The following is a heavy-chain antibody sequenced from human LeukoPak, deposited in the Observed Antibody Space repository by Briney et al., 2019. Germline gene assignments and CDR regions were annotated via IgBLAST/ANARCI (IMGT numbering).Heavy chain of an antibody. D-gene: IGHD1-26*01. CDR1: GGTFSSYA. J-gene: IGHJ4*02. CDR3: ARDLTGIVGATTFSDY. V-gene: IGHV1-2*02. CDR2: INPNSGGT. Sequence: ASVKVSCKASGGTFSSYAISWVRQAPGQGLEWMGWINPNSGGTNYAQKFQGRVTMTRDTSISTAYMELSRLRSDDTAVYYCARDLTGIVGATTFSDYWGQGTLVTVSS.